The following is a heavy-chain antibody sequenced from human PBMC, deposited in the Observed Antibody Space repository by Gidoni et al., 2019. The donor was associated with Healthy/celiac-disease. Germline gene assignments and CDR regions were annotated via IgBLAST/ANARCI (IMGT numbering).Heavy chain of an antibody. CDR1: GFTSSSYS. CDR3: AREWELLRAFDI. V-gene: IGHV3-21*01. D-gene: IGHD1-26*01. J-gene: IGHJ3*02. Sequence: EVQLVESGGGLVKPGGSLRLAWAAPGFTSSSYSMNWVRQAPGKGLEWVSSISSSSSYIYYADSVKGRFTISRDNAKNSLYLQMNSLRAEDTAVYYCAREWELLRAFDIWGQGTMVTVSS. CDR2: ISSSSSYI.